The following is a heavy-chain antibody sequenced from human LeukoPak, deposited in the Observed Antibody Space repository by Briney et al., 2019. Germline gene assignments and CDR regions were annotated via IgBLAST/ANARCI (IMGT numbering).Heavy chain of an antibody. CDR2: IYYSGST. V-gene: IGHV4-59*08. J-gene: IGHJ4*02. CDR3: ARSIIATRSKFDY. Sequence: PSETLSLTCTVSGGSISSYYWSWIRQPPGKGLEWIGYIYYSGSTNYNPSLKSRVTISVDTSKNQFSLKLSSVTAADTAVYYCARSIIATRSKFDYWGQGNLVTASS. CDR1: GGSISSYY. D-gene: IGHD1/OR15-1a*01.